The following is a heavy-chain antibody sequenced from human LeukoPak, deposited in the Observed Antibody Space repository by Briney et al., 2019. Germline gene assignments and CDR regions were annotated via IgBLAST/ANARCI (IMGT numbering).Heavy chain of an antibody. CDR1: GFTFSNAW. V-gene: IGHV3-15*01. CDR2: IKSKTDGGTT. CDR3: TTKTTIFGVASGY. J-gene: IGHJ4*02. Sequence: GGSLRLSCAASGFTFSNAWMSWVRQAPGKGLEWVGRIKSKTDGGTTDYAAPVKGRFTISRDDSKNTLYLQMNSLKTEDTAVYYCTTKTTIFGVASGYWGQGTLVTVSS. D-gene: IGHD3-3*01.